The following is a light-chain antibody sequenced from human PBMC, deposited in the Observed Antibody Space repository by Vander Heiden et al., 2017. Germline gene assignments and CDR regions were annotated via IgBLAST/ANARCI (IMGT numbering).Light chain of an antibody. Sequence: QSVLTQPPSVSGSPGQRVTISCTWSSPNIGAGYDVHWYQQLPGTAPKLLIYGNSNRPSGVPDRFSGSKSGTSASLAITGLQAEDEADYYCQSYDSSRSGFYVFGTGTKVTVL. J-gene: IGLJ1*01. V-gene: IGLV1-40*01. CDR3: QSYDSSRSGFYV. CDR2: GNS. CDR1: SPNIGAGYD.